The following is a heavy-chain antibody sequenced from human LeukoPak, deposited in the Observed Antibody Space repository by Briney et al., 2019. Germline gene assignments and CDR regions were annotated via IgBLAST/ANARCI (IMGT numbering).Heavy chain of an antibody. CDR2: ISSSSSYI. J-gene: IGHJ4*02. Sequence: GGSLRLSCAASGFTFSDYNMRWIRQAPGKGLEWVSSISSSSSYIYYADSVKGRFTISRDNAKNSLYLQMNSLRAEDTAVYYCARDLGQQLASVFDYWGQGTLVTVSS. CDR1: GFTFSDYN. D-gene: IGHD6-13*01. V-gene: IGHV3-21*01. CDR3: ARDLGQQLASVFDY.